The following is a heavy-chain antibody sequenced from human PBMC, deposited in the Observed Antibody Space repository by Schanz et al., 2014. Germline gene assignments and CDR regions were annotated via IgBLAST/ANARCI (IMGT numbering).Heavy chain of an antibody. Sequence: EVQLVESGGGLVQPGGSLRLSCAASGFSFRDAWMSWVRQSPGKGLEWLGRFKSRSHGGTTDYAAPVKGRFTISRDDSKHTVYLQMDSLKTEDTALYYCTTAHYSSNYETLDYWGQGTLVTVSS. CDR2: FKSRSHGGTT. D-gene: IGHD6-13*01. J-gene: IGHJ4*02. CDR1: GFSFRDAW. CDR3: TTAHYSSNYETLDY. V-gene: IGHV3-15*01.